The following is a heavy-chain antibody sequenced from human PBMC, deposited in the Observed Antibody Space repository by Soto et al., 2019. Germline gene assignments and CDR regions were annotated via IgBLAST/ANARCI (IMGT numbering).Heavy chain of an antibody. CDR1: GYTLTSYG. CDR2: ISAYNGNT. CDR3: ARIWVFSGYGSGSSTYYYYGMDV. Sequence: QVQLVQSGAEVKKPGASVKVSCKASGYTLTSYGISWVRQAPGQGLEWMGWISAYNGNTNYAQKLRGRVTMTTDTSTSTAYMELRSLRSDDTAVYYCARIWVFSGYGSGSSTYYYYGMDVWGQGTTVTVSS. D-gene: IGHD3-10*01. V-gene: IGHV1-18*01. J-gene: IGHJ6*02.